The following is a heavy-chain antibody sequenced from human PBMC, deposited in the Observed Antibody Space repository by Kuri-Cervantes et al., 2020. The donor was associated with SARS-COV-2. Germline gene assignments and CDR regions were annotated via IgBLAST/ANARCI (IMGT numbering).Heavy chain of an antibody. CDR3: ARDLISVTAYFDF. Sequence: LTCAASGFTFSSYSMSWIRQAPGKGLEWVSYISGSGGYTNYAASVKGRFTISRDNAKNSVYLQMRSVRAEDTAVYYCARDLISVTAYFDFWGQGTQVTVSS. J-gene: IGHJ4*02. V-gene: IGHV3-11*06. CDR1: GFTFSSYS. CDR2: ISGSGGYT. D-gene: IGHD2-21*02.